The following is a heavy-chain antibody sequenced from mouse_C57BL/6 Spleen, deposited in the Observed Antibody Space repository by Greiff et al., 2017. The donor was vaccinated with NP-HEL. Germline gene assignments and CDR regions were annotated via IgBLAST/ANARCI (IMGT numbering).Heavy chain of an antibody. D-gene: IGHD1-1*01. CDR1: GYTFTSYW. J-gene: IGHJ3*01. Sequence: VQLQQPGAELVKPGASVKLSCKASGYTFTSYWMHWVKQRPGQGLEWIGMIHPNSGSTNYNEKFKSKATLTVDKSSSTAYMQLSSLTSEDSAVYYCARSDYYGSSSIAYWGQGTLVTVSA. CDR3: ARSDYYGSSSIAY. CDR2: IHPNSGST. V-gene: IGHV1-64*01.